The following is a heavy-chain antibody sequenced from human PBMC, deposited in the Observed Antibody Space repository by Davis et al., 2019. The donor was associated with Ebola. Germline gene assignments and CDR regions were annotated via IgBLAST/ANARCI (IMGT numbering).Heavy chain of an antibody. V-gene: IGHV3-11*01. Sequence: SLSLSCTLSGGSISSYYWSWIRQAPGKGLEWVSYISSSGSTTYYADSVRGRLTISMDNAKNPLYLQMNSLRAEDTAVYYCARGLRVRNYYYGMDVWGQGTTVTVSS. CDR1: GGSISSYY. CDR3: ARGLRVRNYYYGMDV. CDR2: ISSSGSTT. J-gene: IGHJ6*02. D-gene: IGHD5-12*01.